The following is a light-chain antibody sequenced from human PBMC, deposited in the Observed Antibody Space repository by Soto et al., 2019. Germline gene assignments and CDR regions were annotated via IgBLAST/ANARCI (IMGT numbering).Light chain of an antibody. CDR3: QQDGSSPAWT. CDR1: QSLSSNY. CDR2: GAS. J-gene: IGKJ1*01. Sequence: ELVLTQSPGTLSLSPGERATLSCRASQSLSSNYLAWYQQKPGQAPRLLISGASGRATGIPDRFSGSGSGTDFSLTISRLEPEDCAVYYCQQDGSSPAWTFGQGTKVEMK. V-gene: IGKV3-20*01.